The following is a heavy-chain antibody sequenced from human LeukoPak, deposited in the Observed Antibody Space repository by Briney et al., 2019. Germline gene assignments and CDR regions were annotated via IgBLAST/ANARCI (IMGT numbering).Heavy chain of an antibody. V-gene: IGHV4-4*07. CDR1: GGSISSYY. D-gene: IGHD3/OR15-3a*01. CDR2: IYTSGST. Sequence: PSETLSLTCTVSGGSISSYYWSWIRQPAGKGLEWIGRIYTSGSTNHNPSLKSRVTMSVDTSKNQFSLKLSSVTAADTAVYYCARVEAPGLGGANWFDSWGQGTLVTVSS. CDR3: ARVEAPGLGGANWFDS. J-gene: IGHJ5*01.